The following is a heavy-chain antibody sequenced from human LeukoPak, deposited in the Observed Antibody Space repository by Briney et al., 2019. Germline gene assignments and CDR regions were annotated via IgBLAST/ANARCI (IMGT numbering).Heavy chain of an antibody. V-gene: IGHV3-21*01. Sequence: GRSLRLSCAASGFTFSSYSMNWVRQAPGKGREWVSSISSSSSYIYYADSVKGRFTISRDNAKNSLYLQMNSLRAEDTAVYYCARGMVVAATGFDYWGQGTLVTVSS. CDR3: ARGMVVAATGFDY. D-gene: IGHD2-15*01. J-gene: IGHJ4*02. CDR2: ISSSSSYI. CDR1: GFTFSSYS.